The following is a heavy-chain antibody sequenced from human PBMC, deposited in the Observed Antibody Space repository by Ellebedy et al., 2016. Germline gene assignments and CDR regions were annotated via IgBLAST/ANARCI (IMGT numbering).Heavy chain of an antibody. CDR2: VYYSGST. J-gene: IGHJ4*02. CDR3: ARGLYGSGSQDY. CDR1: GGSSNDYY. V-gene: IGHV4-59*12. D-gene: IGHD3-10*01. Sequence: SETLSLTCSFSGGSSNDYYWSWIRQSPGKGLEWIGNVYYSGSTNYNPSLQSRVTISVDTSKNQFSLKLTSVTAADTAVYYCARGLYGSGSQDYWGQGTLVTVSS.